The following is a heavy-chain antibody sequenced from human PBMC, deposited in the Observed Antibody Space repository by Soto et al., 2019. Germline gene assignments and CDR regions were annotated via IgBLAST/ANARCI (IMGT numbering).Heavy chain of an antibody. J-gene: IGHJ4*02. CDR1: GFTFSSYA. CDR2: ISGSGGST. Sequence: FLRLSCAASGFTFSSYAMSWVRQAPGKGLEWVSAISGSGGSTYYADSVKGWFTISRDNSKNTLYLQMNSLRAEDTAVYYCAKYEGPRSRMLYPPWYFDYWVQGTMVTVSS. CDR3: AKYEGPRSRMLYPPWYFDY. D-gene: IGHD2-8*01. V-gene: IGHV3-23*01.